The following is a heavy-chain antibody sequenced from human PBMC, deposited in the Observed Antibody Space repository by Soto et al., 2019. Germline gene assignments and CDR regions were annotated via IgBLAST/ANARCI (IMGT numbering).Heavy chain of an antibody. Sequence: PWESLKISCKGSGYIFTSYWIGWSHQMRGKGLEWMCLIYPGDSDTRYSPSFQGQVTISADKSISTAYLQWSSLKASDTAMYYCARLSLRAGCNYDYYGMDFWGQGTTVTVSS. D-gene: IGHD3-22*01. CDR2: IYPGDSDT. CDR1: GYIFTSYW. J-gene: IGHJ6*02. CDR3: ARLSLRAGCNYDYYGMDF. V-gene: IGHV5-51*07.